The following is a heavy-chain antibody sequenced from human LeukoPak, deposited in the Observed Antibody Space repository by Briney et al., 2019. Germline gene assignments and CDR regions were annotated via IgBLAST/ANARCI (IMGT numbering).Heavy chain of an antibody. J-gene: IGHJ5*02. Sequence: GASVKVSCKASGYTFTSYAMHWVRQAPGQRLEWMGWINAGNGNTKYSQKFQGRVTMTRDTSISTAYMELSRLRSDDTAVYYCARGSQEEYSSSKVNWFDPWGQGTLVTVSS. D-gene: IGHD6-6*01. V-gene: IGHV1-3*01. CDR2: INAGNGNT. CDR3: ARGSQEEYSSSKVNWFDP. CDR1: GYTFTSYA.